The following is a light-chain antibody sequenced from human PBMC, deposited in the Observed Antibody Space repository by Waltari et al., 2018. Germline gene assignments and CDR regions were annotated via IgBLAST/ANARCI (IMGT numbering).Light chain of an antibody. Sequence: QAGLTQPPSVSKGLRQTATLTCTGNSNHVGNEGADWLQQHQGQPPKLLFYRSNDRPSGISERFSASRSGSTASLTITGLQPEDEADYYCSAWDTSLSAWVFGGGTKLTVL. CDR2: RSN. CDR1: SNHVGNEG. CDR3: SAWDTSLSAWV. V-gene: IGLV10-54*04. J-gene: IGLJ3*02.